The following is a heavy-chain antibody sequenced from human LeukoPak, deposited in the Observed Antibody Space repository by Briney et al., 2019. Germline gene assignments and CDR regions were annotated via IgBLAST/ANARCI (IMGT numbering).Heavy chain of an antibody. D-gene: IGHD4-11*01. V-gene: IGHV1-69*13. CDR2: IIPIFGTA. J-gene: IGHJ6*03. Sequence: ASVKVSCKASVGTFSSYAISWVRQAPGQGLEWMGGIIPIFGTANYAQKFQGRVTITADESTSTAYMELSSLRSEDTAVYYCARDAPDYYSIKRYYYYMDVWGKGATVTVSS. CDR3: ARDAPDYYSIKRYYYYMDV. CDR1: VGTFSSYA.